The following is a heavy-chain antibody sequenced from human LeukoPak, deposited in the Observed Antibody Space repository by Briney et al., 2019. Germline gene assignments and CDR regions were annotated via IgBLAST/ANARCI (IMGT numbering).Heavy chain of an antibody. V-gene: IGHV1-69*13. Sequence: SVKVSCKASGGTFSSYAISWVRQAPGQGLEWMGGIIPIFGTANYAQKFQGRVTITADESTSTAYMELSSLRSEDTAVHYCAREFRQLTYCGGDCYSFWYFDLWGRGTLVTVSS. CDR2: IIPIFGTA. D-gene: IGHD2-21*01. CDR3: AREFRQLTYCGGDCYSFWYFDL. CDR1: GGTFSSYA. J-gene: IGHJ2*01.